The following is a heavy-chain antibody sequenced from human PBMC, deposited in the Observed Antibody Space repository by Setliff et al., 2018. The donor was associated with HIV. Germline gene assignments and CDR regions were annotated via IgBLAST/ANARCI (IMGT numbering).Heavy chain of an antibody. J-gene: IGHJ3*01. V-gene: IGHV1-18*01. D-gene: IGHD3-10*01. Sequence: SVKVSCKASGYTFTSYGISWVRQAPGQGLEWMGWINAYNGNTNFAQKLQGRVTMTSDTSTSTAYLELRSLSSDDTAVYYCARDNEAIGWFGDRPDHILLFWGQGTMVTVS. CDR2: INAYNGNT. CDR1: GYTFTSYG. CDR3: ARDNEAIGWFGDRPDHILLF.